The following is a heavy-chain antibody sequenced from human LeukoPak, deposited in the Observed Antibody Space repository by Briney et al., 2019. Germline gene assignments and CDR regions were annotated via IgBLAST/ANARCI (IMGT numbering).Heavy chain of an antibody. J-gene: IGHJ5*02. CDR3: ARGLSGYSSSLGS. V-gene: IGHV1-69*13. Sequence: SVKVSCKASGYTFTSYGISWVRQAPGQGLEWMGGIIPIFGTPHYAQKFQDRVTITADASTSTAYMELSSLRSEDTAVYYCARGLSGYSSSLGSWGQGTLVTVSS. D-gene: IGHD6-6*01. CDR2: IIPIFGTP. CDR1: GYTFTSYG.